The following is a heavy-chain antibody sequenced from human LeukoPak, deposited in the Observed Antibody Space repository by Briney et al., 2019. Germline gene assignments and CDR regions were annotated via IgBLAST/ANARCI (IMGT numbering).Heavy chain of an antibody. CDR3: ATTEDTAMVRLDY. CDR2: INPNSGGT. D-gene: IGHD5-18*01. V-gene: IGHV1-2*02. Sequence: VASVKVSCKASGYTFTGYYMHWVRQAPGQGLEWMGWINPNSGGTNYAQKFQGRVTMTRDTSISTAYMELSRLRSDDTAVYYCATTEDTAMVRLDYWGQGTLVTVSS. J-gene: IGHJ4*02. CDR1: GYTFTGYY.